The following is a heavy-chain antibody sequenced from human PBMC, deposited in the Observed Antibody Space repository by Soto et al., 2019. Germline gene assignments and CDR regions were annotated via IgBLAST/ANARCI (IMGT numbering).Heavy chain of an antibody. D-gene: IGHD6-25*01. CDR1: GYSFTSYW. V-gene: IGHV5-10-1*01. J-gene: IGHJ6*01. Sequence: GESLKISCKGSGYSFTSYWISWVRQMPGKGLEWMGKIDPSDSYTNYSPSFQGHVTISADKSITTAYLQWSSLKASDTAMYYCERGKNCSWHSGKEFWERGTRGAVAS. CDR3: ERGKNCSWHSGKEF. CDR2: IDPSDSYT.